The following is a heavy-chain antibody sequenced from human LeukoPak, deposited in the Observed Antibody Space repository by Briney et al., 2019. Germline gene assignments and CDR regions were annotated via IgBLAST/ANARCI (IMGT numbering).Heavy chain of an antibody. CDR2: ISGSGGST. CDR3: AKGSGTSRPYHLDY. V-gene: IGHV3-23*01. D-gene: IGHD2-2*01. Sequence: PGGSLRLSCAASASGFTFSTYAMSWVRQAPGKGLEWVSTISGSGGSTYYADSVKGRFTISRDNSKNTLYLQMNNLRAEDTAVYYCAKGSGTSRPYHLDYRGRGTLVTVSS. CDR1: GFTFSTYA. J-gene: IGHJ4*02.